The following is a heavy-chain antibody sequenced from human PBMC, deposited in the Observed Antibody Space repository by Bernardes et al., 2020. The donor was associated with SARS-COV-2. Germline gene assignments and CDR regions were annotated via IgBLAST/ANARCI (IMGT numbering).Heavy chain of an antibody. CDR3: AKSRHYDFWSGYDDRMDV. D-gene: IGHD3-3*01. J-gene: IGHJ6*02. V-gene: IGHV3-23*01. CDR1: GFTFSTYA. Sequence: GGSLRLSCAASGFTFSTYAMNWVRQAPGKGLESVSGISGSGSSTYYADSVKGRFTISRDNSKNTLYLQMHSLRADDTAIYYCAKSRHYDFWSGYDDRMDVWGQGTTVTVSS. CDR2: ISGSGSST.